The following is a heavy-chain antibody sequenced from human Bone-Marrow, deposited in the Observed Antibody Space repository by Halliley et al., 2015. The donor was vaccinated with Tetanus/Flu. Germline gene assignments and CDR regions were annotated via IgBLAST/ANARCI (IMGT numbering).Heavy chain of an antibody. D-gene: IGHD3-22*01. CDR3: AGPHPVRSSGRLSFYHGMDV. Sequence: QLVQSGAEVKKPGASVKVSCKASGYTFTSYGINWARQAPGQGLEWMGWISGYSGNTKYAQNLQGRVTMTTDTSRSTVYMELRSRRSDDTAVYYGAGPHPVRSSGRLSFYHGMDVWGQGTTVTVPS. J-gene: IGHJ6*02. CDR1: GYTFTSYG. V-gene: IGHV1-18*04. CDR2: ISGYSGNT.